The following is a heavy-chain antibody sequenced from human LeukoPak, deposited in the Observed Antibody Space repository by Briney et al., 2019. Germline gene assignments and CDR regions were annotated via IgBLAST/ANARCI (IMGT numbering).Heavy chain of an antibody. D-gene: IGHD6-19*01. CDR3: AREAVAGTGFDY. Sequence: PGGSLRLSCAASGFTFNSYEMNWVRQAPGKGLEWVSYIISSGSTIYYADSVKGRFTISRDNAKNSLYLQMNSLRAEDTAVYYCAREAVAGTGFDYWGQGTLVTVSS. CDR1: GFTFNSYE. J-gene: IGHJ4*02. V-gene: IGHV3-48*03. CDR2: IISSGSTI.